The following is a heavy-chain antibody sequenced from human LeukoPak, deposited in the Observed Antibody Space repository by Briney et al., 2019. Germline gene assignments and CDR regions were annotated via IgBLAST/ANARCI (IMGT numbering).Heavy chain of an antibody. J-gene: IGHJ4*02. CDR1: GFTFSSYG. Sequence: GGSLRLSCAASGFTFSSYGMNWVRQSPGKGLEWVSSIIGSGGSTDYADSVKGRFTIPRDNAKNSLFLQMNGLRVEDTAVYHCTRGSNGDFWGQGTLVTVSS. V-gene: IGHV3-21*01. D-gene: IGHD4-11*01. CDR2: IIGSGGST. CDR3: TRGSNGDF.